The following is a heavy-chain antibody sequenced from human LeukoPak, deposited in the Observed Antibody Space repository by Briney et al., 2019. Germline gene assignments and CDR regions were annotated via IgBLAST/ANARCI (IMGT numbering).Heavy chain of an antibody. D-gene: IGHD3-10*01. V-gene: IGHV3-74*01. CDR1: GFTFSSYW. J-gene: IGHJ4*02. CDR3: ERSGLTFNY. Sequence: GGSLRLSCAASGFTFSSYWMHWVRQAPGKGLVWVSDINSDGSSTNYADSVKGRFTVSRDNAKNTLYLQMNSLRAEDTAVYYCERSGLTFNYWGQGTLVTVSS. CDR2: INSDGSST.